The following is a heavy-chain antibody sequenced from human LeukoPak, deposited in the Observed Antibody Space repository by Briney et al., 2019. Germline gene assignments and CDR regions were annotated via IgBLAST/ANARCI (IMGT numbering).Heavy chain of an antibody. CDR2: IYYSGSS. CDR1: GGSISSSSYY. J-gene: IGHJ4*02. CDR3: ARLRTAVAVFDY. V-gene: IGHV4-39*01. D-gene: IGHD6-19*01. Sequence: PSETLSLTCTVSGGSISSSSYYWGWIRQPLGKGLEWIGSIYYSGSSYYNPSLKSRVTISVDTSKNQFSLKLSSVTAADTAVYYCARLRTAVAVFDYWGQGTLVTVSS.